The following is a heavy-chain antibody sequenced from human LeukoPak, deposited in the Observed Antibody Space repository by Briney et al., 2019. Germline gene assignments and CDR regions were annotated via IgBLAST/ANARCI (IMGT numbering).Heavy chain of an antibody. D-gene: IGHD6-13*01. CDR3: AREAGIAAAGSKYYYYGMDV. V-gene: IGHV6-1*01. CDR1: GDSVSSNSAA. J-gene: IGHJ6*02. CDR2: TYYRSKWYN. Sequence: SQTLSLTCAISGDSVSSNSAAWNWIRQSPSRGLEWLGRTYYRSKWYNDYAVSVKSRITINPDTSKNQFSLQLNSVTPEDTAVYYCAREAGIAAAGSKYYYYGMDVWGQGTMVTVSS.